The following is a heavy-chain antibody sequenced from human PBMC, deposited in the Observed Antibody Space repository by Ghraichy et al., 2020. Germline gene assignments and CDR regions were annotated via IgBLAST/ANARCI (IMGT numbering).Heavy chain of an antibody. CDR1: GFTFSSYA. CDR2: ISYDGSNK. Sequence: GSLRLSCAASGFTFSSYAMHWVRQAPGKGLEWMAVISYDGSNKYYADSVKGRFTISRDNSKNTLYLQMNSLRAEDTAVYYCAREWVVVPAGLDYWGQGTLVTVSS. V-gene: IGHV3-30*04. J-gene: IGHJ4*02. CDR3: AREWVVVPAGLDY. D-gene: IGHD2-2*01.